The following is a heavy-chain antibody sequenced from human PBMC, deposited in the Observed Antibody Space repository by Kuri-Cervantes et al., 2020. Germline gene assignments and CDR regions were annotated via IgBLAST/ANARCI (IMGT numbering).Heavy chain of an antibody. D-gene: IGHD1-26*01. Sequence: FAISGDNVSSNSAAWNWIRQSPSRGLEWLGRTYYRSKWYNDYAVSVKSRITINPDTSKNQFSLQLNSVTPEDTAVYYCARERIVGAIRYFDYWGQGTLVTVSS. V-gene: IGHV6-1*01. CDR2: TYYRSKWYN. CDR1: GDNVSSNSAA. J-gene: IGHJ4*02. CDR3: ARERIVGAIRYFDY.